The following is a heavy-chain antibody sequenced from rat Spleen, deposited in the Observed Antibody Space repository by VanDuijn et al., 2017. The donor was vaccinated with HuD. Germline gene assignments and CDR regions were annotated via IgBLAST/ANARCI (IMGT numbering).Heavy chain of an antibody. Sequence: EVHLVESGGGLVQPGRSLKLSCEASGFTISNYGLHWIRQTPTKGLEWVASISPTGGSTYYRDSVKGRFTVSRNNAENTVSLQMNSLRSEDTATYYCAKEGAGYTFAYWGQGTLVTVSS. V-gene: IGHV5-19*01. D-gene: IGHD1-11*01. CDR3: AKEGAGYTFAY. J-gene: IGHJ3*01. CDR2: ISPTGGST. CDR1: GFTISNYG.